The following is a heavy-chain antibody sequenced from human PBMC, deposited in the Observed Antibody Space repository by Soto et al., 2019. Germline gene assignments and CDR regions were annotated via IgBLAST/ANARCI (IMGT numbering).Heavy chain of an antibody. V-gene: IGHV4-59*01. CDR2: IYYSGST. Sequence: QVQLQESGPGLVKPSETLSLTCTVSGGSISSYYWSWIRQPPGKGLEWIGYIYYSGSTNYNPSLKSRVTRSVDTSKNQFSLKLSSVTAADTAVYYCARDYYDSSGYYLYGMDVWGQGTTVTVSS. D-gene: IGHD3-22*01. J-gene: IGHJ6*02. CDR1: GGSISSYY. CDR3: ARDYYDSSGYYLYGMDV.